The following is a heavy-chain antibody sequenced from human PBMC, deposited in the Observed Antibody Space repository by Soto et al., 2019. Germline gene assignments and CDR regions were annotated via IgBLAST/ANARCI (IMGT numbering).Heavy chain of an antibody. CDR3: AGDREAVDYGMDV. V-gene: IGHV1-46*01. Sequence: GASVKVSCKASGYTFTSYYMHWVRQAPGQGLEWMGIINPSGGSTSYAQKFQGRVTMTRDTSTSTVYMELSSLRSEDTAVYYCAGDREAVDYGMDVWGQGTTVTVSS. CDR1: GYTFTSYY. CDR2: INPSGGST. J-gene: IGHJ6*02.